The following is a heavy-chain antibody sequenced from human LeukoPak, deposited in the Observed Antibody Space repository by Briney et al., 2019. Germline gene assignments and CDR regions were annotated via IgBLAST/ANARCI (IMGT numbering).Heavy chain of an antibody. CDR3: ARASDLDSFDY. CDR2: INAYNGNT. CDR1: GCTFTTYG. V-gene: IGHV1-18*01. Sequence: ASVKVSCKASGCTFTTYGISWVRQAPGQGLEWMGWINAYNGNTIYAQKLQGRVTMTTDTSASTAYMELRSLRSDDTAVYYCARASDLDSFDYWGQGTLVTVSS. J-gene: IGHJ4*02.